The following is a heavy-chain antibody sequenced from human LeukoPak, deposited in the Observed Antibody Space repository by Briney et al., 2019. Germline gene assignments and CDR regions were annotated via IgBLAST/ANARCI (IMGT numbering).Heavy chain of an antibody. D-gene: IGHD2-2*01. J-gene: IGHJ4*02. CDR3: ARPVSWCTSTSCYFDS. V-gene: IGHV1-8*02. CDR1: GYTFTGYY. CDR2: MNPSSGNT. Sequence: GASVKVSCKASGYTFTGYYMHWVRQAAGQGPEWMGWMNPSSGNTGYAQKFQGRVTMTRDTSISTAYMELSSLRSEDTAVYYCARPVSWCTSTSCYFDSWGQGTLVSVSS.